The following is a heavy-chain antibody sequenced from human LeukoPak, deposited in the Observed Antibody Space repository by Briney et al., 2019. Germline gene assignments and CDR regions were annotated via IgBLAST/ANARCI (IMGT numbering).Heavy chain of an antibody. CDR2: ISSSSSYI. CDR3: AGSPPTYYYDVNWFDP. Sequence: GGSLRLSCAATGFTFSSYSMNWVRQAPGKGLEWVSSISSSSSYIYYADSVKGRFTISRDNAKNSLYLQMNSLRAEDTAVYYCAGSPPTYYYDVNWFDPWGQGTLVTVSS. CDR1: GFTFSSYS. J-gene: IGHJ5*02. V-gene: IGHV3-21*01. D-gene: IGHD3-22*01.